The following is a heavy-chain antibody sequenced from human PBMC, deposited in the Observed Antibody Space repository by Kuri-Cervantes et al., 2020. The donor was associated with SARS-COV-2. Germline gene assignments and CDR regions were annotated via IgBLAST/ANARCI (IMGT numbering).Heavy chain of an antibody. CDR2: IKQDGSEK. V-gene: IGHV3-7*03. CDR3: TRPIVGATSDAFDI. D-gene: IGHD1-26*01. J-gene: IGHJ3*02. CDR1: GFTFSSYA. Sequence: GESLKISCAASGFTFSSYAMHWVRQAPGKGLEWVANIKQDGSEKYYVDSVKGRFTISRDNAKNSLYLQMNSLRAEDTAVYYCTRPIVGATSDAFDIWGQGTMVTVSS.